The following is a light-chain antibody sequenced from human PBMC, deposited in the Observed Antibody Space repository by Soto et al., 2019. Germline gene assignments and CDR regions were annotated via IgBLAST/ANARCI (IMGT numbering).Light chain of an antibody. CDR3: SSYASGSTLVL. V-gene: IGLV2-14*01. CDR2: EVN. Sequence: QSVLTQPASVSGSPGQSITISCTGTSSDVGGYTYVSWYQQHPGKVPKLIVYEVNHRPSGVSKRFSGSKSGNTASLTISGLQAEDEAHYYCSSYASGSTLVLFGGGTKLTVL. CDR1: SSDVGGYTY. J-gene: IGLJ3*02.